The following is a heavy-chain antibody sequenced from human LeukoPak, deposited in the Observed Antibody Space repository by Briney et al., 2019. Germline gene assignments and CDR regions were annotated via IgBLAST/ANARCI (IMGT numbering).Heavy chain of an antibody. CDR2: INPNSGDT. CDR1: GYSFTAYY. V-gene: IGHV1-2*02. J-gene: IGHJ4*02. CDR3: ASGFRITVTGTSSIPYFDY. Sequence: ASVNVSCKSSGYSFTAYYMHWVRQPPGQGHELMGLINPNSGDTNSAQKFQGRITMTRDTSISTAYMELSRLRSDDTAVYYCASGFRITVTGTSSIPYFDYWGRGILVTVSS. D-gene: IGHD4-11*01.